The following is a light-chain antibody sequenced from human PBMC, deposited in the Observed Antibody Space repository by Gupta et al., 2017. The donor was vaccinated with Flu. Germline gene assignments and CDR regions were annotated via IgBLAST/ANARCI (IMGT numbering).Light chain of an antibody. Sequence: DIPMTPSPSSLSASVGDRVTITCQASQDISNYLNWYQQKPGKAPKLLIYDASNLETGVPSRFSGRGSGTDFSFTISALQPEDIATYYCQQYSNVPPTFGPGTKVDIK. V-gene: IGKV1-33*01. J-gene: IGKJ3*01. CDR2: DAS. CDR1: QDISNY. CDR3: QQYSNVPPT.